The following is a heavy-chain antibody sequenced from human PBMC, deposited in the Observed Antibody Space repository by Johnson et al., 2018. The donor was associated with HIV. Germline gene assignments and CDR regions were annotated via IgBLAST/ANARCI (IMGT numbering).Heavy chain of an antibody. D-gene: IGHD1-14*01. CDR2: IGTAGDT. J-gene: IGHJ3*02. Sequence: VQLVESGGGVVQPGRSLRLSCVVSGYTFSNYWMSWVRQAPGKGLEWVSAIGTAGDTYYPGSVKGRFTISRDNSKNTLYLQMNSLRAEDTAVYYCAIIWNHTFDIWGQGTMVTVSS. CDR1: GYTFSNYW. CDR3: AIIWNHTFDI. V-gene: IGHV3-66*02.